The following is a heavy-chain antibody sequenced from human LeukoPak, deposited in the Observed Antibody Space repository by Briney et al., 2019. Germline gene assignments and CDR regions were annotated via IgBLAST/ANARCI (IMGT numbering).Heavy chain of an antibody. J-gene: IGHJ4*02. V-gene: IGHV3-74*01. CDR3: ARSPGSFDY. CDR2: IKGDGSTP. D-gene: IGHD3-10*01. CDR1: GFTFSTYW. Sequence: GGPLRLSCAASGFTFSTYWMHWVRQAPGKGLVWVSRIKGDGSTPEYADSVKGRFTISRDNSRNTLYLQMNSLRAEDTAVYFCARSPGSFDYWGQGTLVTVSS.